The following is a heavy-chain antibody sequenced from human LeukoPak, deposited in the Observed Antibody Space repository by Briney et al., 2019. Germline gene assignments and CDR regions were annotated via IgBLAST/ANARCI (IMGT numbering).Heavy chain of an antibody. CDR3: ARGSLWFGET. V-gene: IGHV4-39*07. Sequence: TSETLSLTCTVSGDSIGSSSYYWGWIRQPPGKGLEWIGSIYYSGNTYYNPSLKSRVTISVDTSKNQFSLKLSSVTAADTAVYYCARGSLWFGETWGQGTLVTVSS. CDR2: IYYSGNT. CDR1: GDSIGSSSYY. J-gene: IGHJ5*02. D-gene: IGHD3-10*01.